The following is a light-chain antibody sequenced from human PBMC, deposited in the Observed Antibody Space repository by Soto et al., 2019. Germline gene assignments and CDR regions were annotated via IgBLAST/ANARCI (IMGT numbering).Light chain of an antibody. CDR3: QKYSSVPV. V-gene: IGKV1-27*01. J-gene: IGKJ3*01. Sequence: DIQMTQSPTSLSASVGDRVTITCRASQDIRNFVAWYQQKPGKAPKLLIYAASTLQSGVPSRFSGSGSVTDFTLTINSLQPEDVATYSCQKYSSVPVFGPGTKVELK. CDR1: QDIRNF. CDR2: AAS.